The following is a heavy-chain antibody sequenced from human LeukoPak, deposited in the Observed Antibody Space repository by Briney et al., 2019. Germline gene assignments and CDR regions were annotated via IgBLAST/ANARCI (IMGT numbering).Heavy chain of an antibody. CDR2: IIPIFGTA. D-gene: IGHD6-19*01. CDR1: GGTFSSYA. Sequence: GGSVEVSCKASGGTFSSYAISWVRQAPGQGLEWMGRIIPIFGTANYAHEFQGRVTITTDESTSTAYMELSSLRSEDTAVYYCARVAEEQWSAYYYYYMDVWGKGTTVTVSS. V-gene: IGHV1-69*05. CDR3: ARVAEEQWSAYYYYYMDV. J-gene: IGHJ6*03.